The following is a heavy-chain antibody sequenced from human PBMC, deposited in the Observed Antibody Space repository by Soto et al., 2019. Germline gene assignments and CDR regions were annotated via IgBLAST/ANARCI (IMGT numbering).Heavy chain of an antibody. V-gene: IGHV3-21*01. D-gene: IGHD1-26*01. J-gene: IGHJ3*02. CDR1: GFTFISYS. CDR3: ARDRIASGSYFDAFDI. CDR2: ISSSSSYI. Sequence: GGSLRLSCAASGFTFISYSMNWVRQAPGKGLEWVSSISSSSSYIYYADSVKGRFTISRDNAKNSLYLQMNSLRAEDTAVYYCARDRIASGSYFDAFDIWGQGTMVTV.